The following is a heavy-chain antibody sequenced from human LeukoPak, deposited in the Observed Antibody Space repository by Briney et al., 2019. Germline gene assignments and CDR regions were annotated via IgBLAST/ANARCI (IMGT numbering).Heavy chain of an antibody. V-gene: IGHV1-69*04. CDR1: GGTFSSYA. CDR2: IIPILGIA. Sequence: SVKVSCKASGGTFSSYAVSWVRQAPGQGLEWMGRIIPILGIANYAQKFQGRVTITADKSTSTACMELSSLRSEDTAVYYCARPGLRYSSSHQYYYYGMDVWGQGTTVTVSS. CDR3: ARPGLRYSSSHQYYYYGMDV. D-gene: IGHD6-13*01. J-gene: IGHJ6*02.